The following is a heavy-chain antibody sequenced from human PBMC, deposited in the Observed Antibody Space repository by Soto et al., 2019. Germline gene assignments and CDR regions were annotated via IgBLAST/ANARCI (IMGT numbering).Heavy chain of an antibody. Sequence: VASVKVSCKASGGTFSSYAISWVRQAPGQGLEWMGGIIPILGTANYAQKFQGRVTITADESTSTAYMELSSLRSEDTAVYYCARDQNYDFWSGYSFDPWGQGTLVTVSS. CDR3: ARDQNYDFWSGYSFDP. CDR2: IIPILGTA. V-gene: IGHV1-69*13. D-gene: IGHD3-3*01. CDR1: GGTFSSYA. J-gene: IGHJ5*02.